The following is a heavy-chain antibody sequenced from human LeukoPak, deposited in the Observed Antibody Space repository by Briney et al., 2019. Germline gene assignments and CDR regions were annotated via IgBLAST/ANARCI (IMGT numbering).Heavy chain of an antibody. Sequence: GGSLRLSCAASGFTFSSYAMSWVRQAPGKGLEWVSAISGSGGSTYYADSVKGRFTISRDNSKNTLYLQMNSLRAEDTAVYYCARGFRVRWSYFDYWGQGTLVTVSS. D-gene: IGHD4-23*01. CDR1: GFTFSSYA. CDR3: ARGFRVRWSYFDY. CDR2: ISGSGGST. J-gene: IGHJ4*02. V-gene: IGHV3-23*01.